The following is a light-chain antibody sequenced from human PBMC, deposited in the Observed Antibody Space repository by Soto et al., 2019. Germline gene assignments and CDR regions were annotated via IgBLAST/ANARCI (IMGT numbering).Light chain of an antibody. Sequence: QSALTQPASVSGSPGQSITISCTGTSSDVGGYNYVSWYQQHPGIAPKLMIYDVSNRPSGVSNRFSGSKSGNTASLSISGLQAEDEADYYCSSYTSSNTLYVFGTGTKLTVL. CDR2: DVS. J-gene: IGLJ1*01. CDR1: SSDVGGYNY. CDR3: SSYTSSNTLYV. V-gene: IGLV2-14*03.